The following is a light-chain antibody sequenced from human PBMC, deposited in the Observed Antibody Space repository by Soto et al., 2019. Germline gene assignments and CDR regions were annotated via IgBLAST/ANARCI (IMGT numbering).Light chain of an antibody. J-gene: IGLJ1*01. V-gene: IGLV2-14*01. CDR3: SSYTDSSNLV. CDR2: EVS. Sequence: QSVLTQPASVSGSPGQSITISCTGTSSDIGGYFYVSWYQQHPGSAPKLILYEVSNRPSGVSNRFSGSKSGNTASLTISGLPAEDEADYYCSSYTDSSNLVFGNGKKVTV. CDR1: SSDIGGYFY.